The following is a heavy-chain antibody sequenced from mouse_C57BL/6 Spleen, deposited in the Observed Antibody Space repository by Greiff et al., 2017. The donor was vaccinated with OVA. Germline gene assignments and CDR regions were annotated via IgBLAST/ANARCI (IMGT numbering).Heavy chain of an antibody. CDR2: IDPNSGGT. V-gene: IGHV1-72*01. Sequence: VQLQQSGAELVKPGASVKLSCKASGYTFTSYWMHWVKQRPGRGLEWIGRIDPNSGGTKYNEKFKSKATLTVDKPSSTAYMQLSSLTSEDSAVYYCARATTVVARYAMDYWGQGTSVTVSS. CDR1: GYTFTSYW. J-gene: IGHJ4*01. CDR3: ARATTVVARYAMDY. D-gene: IGHD1-1*01.